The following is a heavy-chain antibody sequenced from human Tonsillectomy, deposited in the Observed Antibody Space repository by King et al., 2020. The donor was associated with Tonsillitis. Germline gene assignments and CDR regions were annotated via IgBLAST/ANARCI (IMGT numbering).Heavy chain of an antibody. CDR1: GFTFNKYA. J-gene: IGHJ4*02. CDR3: SITYNNYIDD. D-gene: IGHD1-14*01. Sequence: VQLVESGGGLVQPGRSLRLPCTGSGFTFNKYAVSWFRQAPGKGLEWVGFIRSKAYGGTTEHPASVKGRFTFSRDDSKRVSYLRMDSQTVEDTAVYYCSITYNNYIDDWGQGSLVTVSS. V-gene: IGHV3-49*03. CDR2: IRSKAYGGTT.